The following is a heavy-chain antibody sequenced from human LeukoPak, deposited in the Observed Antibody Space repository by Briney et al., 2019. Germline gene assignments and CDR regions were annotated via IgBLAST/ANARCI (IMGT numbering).Heavy chain of an antibody. CDR1: GGSISSSSYF. Sequence: ETLSLTCSVSGGSISSSSYFWGWIRQPPGKGLEWVSSISTSSPYIYYADSVKGRFIISRDTARNSLYLQMNSLRAEDTAIYFCARDHRSAVIRDSKFDSWGQGTLVTVSS. CDR2: ISTSSPYI. J-gene: IGHJ4*02. D-gene: IGHD2-21*01. V-gene: IGHV3-21*01. CDR3: ARDHRSAVIRDSKFDS.